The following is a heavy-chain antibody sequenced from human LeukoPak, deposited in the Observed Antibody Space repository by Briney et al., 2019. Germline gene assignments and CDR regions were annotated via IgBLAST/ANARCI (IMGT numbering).Heavy chain of an antibody. V-gene: IGHV1-18*01. D-gene: IGHD2-21*02. J-gene: IGHJ3*02. Sequence: ASVKVSCKASGYTFSSYGINWVRQAPGQGLEWMGWISVINNANTRCAQNFQGRLTMTTDTSTTTAYMELRSLRSDDTAVYYCSREFPFCGADCFSGVFDIWGQGTMVTVS. CDR3: SREFPFCGADCFSGVFDI. CDR1: GYTFSSYG. CDR2: ISVINNANT.